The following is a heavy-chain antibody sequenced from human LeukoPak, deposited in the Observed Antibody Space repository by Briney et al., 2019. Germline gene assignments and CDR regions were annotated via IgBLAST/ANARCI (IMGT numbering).Heavy chain of an antibody. J-gene: IGHJ5*02. CDR3: ARYEQRPGVTASDP. D-gene: IGHD2-21*02. CDR1: GFTFSPYW. V-gene: IGHV3-74*01. Sequence: PGGSLRLSCAASGFTFSPYWMHWVRQAPGKGLVWVSCINPDGSWTLHADSVKGRFAISRDYARNALYLQMNSLGVEDTAMYYCARYEQRPGVTASDPWSQGTLVTVSS. CDR2: INPDGSWT.